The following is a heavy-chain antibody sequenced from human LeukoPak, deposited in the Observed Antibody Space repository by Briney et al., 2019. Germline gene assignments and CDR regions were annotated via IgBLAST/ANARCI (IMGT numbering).Heavy chain of an antibody. CDR1: GYSISNGYF. J-gene: IGHJ5*02. CDR3: ARDGRRELLLT. V-gene: IGHV4-38-2*02. CDR2: VSHYGGT. D-gene: IGHD1-26*01. Sequence: TSETLSLTCTVSGYSISNGYFWGWVRQPPGKGLEWIGSVSHYGGTYYNPSLKSRVTVLLDTSKNQFSLKLTSMTAADTAVYYCARDGRRELLLTWGQGTLVTVSS.